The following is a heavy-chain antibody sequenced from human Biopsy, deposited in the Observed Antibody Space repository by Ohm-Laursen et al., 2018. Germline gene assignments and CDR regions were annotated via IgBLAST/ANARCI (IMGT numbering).Heavy chain of an antibody. D-gene: IGHD1-26*01. V-gene: IGHV3-74*01. CDR1: GFTFSTYW. J-gene: IGHJ3*01. CDR3: ARLNSGTYDASDL. Sequence: GSLRLSCAASGFTFSTYWMHWVRQAPGKGLVWVSRINRDESSTSYADFVKGRFTISRDNAKNTLYLQMNSLRAEDTAVYYCARLNSGTYDASDLWGQGTMVIVSS. CDR2: INRDESST.